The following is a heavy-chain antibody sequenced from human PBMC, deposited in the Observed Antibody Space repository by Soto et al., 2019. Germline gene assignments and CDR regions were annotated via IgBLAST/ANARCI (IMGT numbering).Heavy chain of an antibody. V-gene: IGHV3-23*01. Sequence: EVQLLESGGDLVQPGGSLRLSCAVSGFTFSDYAMSWLRQAPGKGLAWGSGISGGGAHTYYAASVKGRFIISRDNSKDTVYLQMNSLRVDATAVYYCVKKISRGGCITFYFYSWGQGTLVTASS. CDR1: GFTFSDYA. CDR3: VKKISRGGCITFYFYS. D-gene: IGHD3-16*01. J-gene: IGHJ4*02. CDR2: ISGGGAHT.